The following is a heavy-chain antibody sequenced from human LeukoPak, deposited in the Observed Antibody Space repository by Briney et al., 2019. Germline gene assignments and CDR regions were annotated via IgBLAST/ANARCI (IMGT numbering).Heavy chain of an antibody. D-gene: IGHD3-22*01. V-gene: IGHV3-23*01. Sequence: GGSLRLSCAASGFTFSSSAMSWVRQAPGKGLEWVSTFSFSGADTYYADSVKGRFTVSRDNSKNTLYLQMNSLRAEDTAVYYCARVSGSYYDSSGYTFDYWGQGTLVTVSS. CDR3: ARVSGSYYDSSGYTFDY. J-gene: IGHJ4*02. CDR2: FSFSGADT. CDR1: GFTFSSSA.